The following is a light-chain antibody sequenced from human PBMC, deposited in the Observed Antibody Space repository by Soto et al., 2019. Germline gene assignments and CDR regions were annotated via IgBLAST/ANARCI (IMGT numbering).Light chain of an antibody. CDR1: QSVSSN. Sequence: EIVMTQSPATLSLSPGERATLSCRASQSVSSNLAWYQQKPGQAPRLLIYDASIRATGIPARLSGSGSGTDFTLSIRSLEPEDFAVYDCQQYGSSLTFGGGTKVDIK. J-gene: IGKJ4*01. CDR3: QQYGSSLT. V-gene: IGKV3-20*01. CDR2: DAS.